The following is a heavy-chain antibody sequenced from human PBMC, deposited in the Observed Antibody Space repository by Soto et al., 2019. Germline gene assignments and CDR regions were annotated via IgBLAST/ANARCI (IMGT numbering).Heavy chain of an antibody. CDR1: GGTFSSYA. D-gene: IGHD3-9*01. J-gene: IGHJ4*02. V-gene: IGHV1-69*13. CDR3: ARDSRGATYFDWFQGPHFDY. CDR2: IIPIFGTA. Sequence: GASVKVSCKASGGTFSSYAISWVRQAPGQGLEWMGGIIPIFGTANYAQKFQGRVTITADESTSTAYMELSSLRSEDTAVYYCARDSRGATYFDWFQGPHFDYWGQGTLVTVSS.